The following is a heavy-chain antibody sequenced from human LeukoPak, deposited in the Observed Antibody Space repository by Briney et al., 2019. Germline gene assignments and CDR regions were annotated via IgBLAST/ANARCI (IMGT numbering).Heavy chain of an antibody. CDR1: GFTVSSNF. D-gene: IGHD1-26*01. V-gene: IGHV3-53*04. Sequence: PGGSLRLSCAASGFTVSSNFMSWVRQAPGKGLEWVSVIYSGGSTYYADSVKGRFTISKHNSKNTLYLQMNSLRAEDTAVYYCAKEISGSYSHWGQGTLVTVSS. J-gene: IGHJ4*02. CDR2: IYSGGST. CDR3: AKEISGSYSH.